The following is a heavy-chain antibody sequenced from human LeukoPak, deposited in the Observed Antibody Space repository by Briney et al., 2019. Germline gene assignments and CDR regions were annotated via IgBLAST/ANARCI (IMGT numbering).Heavy chain of an antibody. V-gene: IGHV4-59*12. Sequence: SETLSLTCTVSGGSISSYYWSWIRQPPEKGLEFIGYIYYSGNTNYNPSLKSRVTISVDTSKNQFSLKLSSVTAADTAVYYCARIDTSGYTGYSFDYWGQGTLVTVSS. CDR1: GGSISSYY. CDR2: IYYSGNT. D-gene: IGHD3-22*01. CDR3: ARIDTSGYTGYSFDY. J-gene: IGHJ4*02.